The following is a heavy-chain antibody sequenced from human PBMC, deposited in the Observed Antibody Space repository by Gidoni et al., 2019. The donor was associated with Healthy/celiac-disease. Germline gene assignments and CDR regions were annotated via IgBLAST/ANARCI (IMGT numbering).Heavy chain of an antibody. D-gene: IGHD3-22*01. V-gene: IGHV3-23*01. CDR3: AKGHYYDSSGYYYTNDAFDI. Sequence: EVQLLYSGGGLVQPGGSLRLSCAASGFTFSSYSMSWVRQAPGKGLEWVSAISGSGGSTYYADAVKGRFTSSRDNSKNTLYLQMNSLRAEDTAVYYCAKGHYYDSSGYYYTNDAFDIWGQGTMVTVSS. CDR2: ISGSGGST. J-gene: IGHJ3*02. CDR1: GFTFSSYS.